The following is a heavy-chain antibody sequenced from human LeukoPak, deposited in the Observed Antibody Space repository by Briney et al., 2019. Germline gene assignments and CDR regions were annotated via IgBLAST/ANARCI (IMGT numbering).Heavy chain of an antibody. Sequence: SETLSLTCAVYGGSFSGYYWSWIRQPPGKGLEWIGEINHSGSTNYNPSLKSRVTISVDTSKNQFSLKLSSVTAADTAVYYCASRTLELPFDYWGQGTLVTVSS. CDR2: INHSGST. CDR3: ASRTLELPFDY. V-gene: IGHV4-34*01. CDR1: GGSFSGYY. D-gene: IGHD4-23*01. J-gene: IGHJ4*02.